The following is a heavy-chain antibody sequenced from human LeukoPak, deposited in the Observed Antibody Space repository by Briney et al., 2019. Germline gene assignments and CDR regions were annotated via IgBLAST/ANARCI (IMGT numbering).Heavy chain of an antibody. V-gene: IGHV4-31*03. CDR1: GGSISSGGYY. CDR2: IYYSGST. Sequence: SSETLTLTCTVSGGSISSGGYYWSWIRQHPGKGLEWIGYIYYSGSTYYNPSLKSRVTISVDTSKNQFSLKLSSVTAADTAVYYCASSKKNYYYGMDVWGQGTTVTVSS. CDR3: ASSKKNYYYGMDV. D-gene: IGHD2/OR15-2a*01. J-gene: IGHJ6*02.